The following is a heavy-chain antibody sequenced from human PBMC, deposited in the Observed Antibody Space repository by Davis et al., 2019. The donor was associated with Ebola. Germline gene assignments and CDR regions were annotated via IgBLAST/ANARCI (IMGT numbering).Heavy chain of an antibody. CDR1: GFIFNSYG. D-gene: IGHD5-18*01. CDR3: ANARYSYGAAYFDN. CDR2: ITYDEKKK. V-gene: IGHV3-30*02. J-gene: IGHJ4*02. Sequence: GESLKISCTASGFIFNSYGMHWVRQAPGKGLEWVAFITYDEKKKYYAESMQGRLSISRDNPRNILYLQMNSLRVGDTAVYYCANARYSYGAAYFDNWGQGTLVTVSS.